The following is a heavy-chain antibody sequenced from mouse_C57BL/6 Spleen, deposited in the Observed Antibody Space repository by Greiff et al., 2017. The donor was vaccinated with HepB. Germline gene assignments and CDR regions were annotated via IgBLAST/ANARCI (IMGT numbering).Heavy chain of an antibody. Sequence: EVKVEESGGGLVQPGGSMKLSCVASGFTFSNYWMNWVRQSPEKGLEWVAQIRLKSDNYATHYAESVKGRFTISRDDSKSSVYLQLNNLRAEDTGIYYCTYYYGSPSIDYWGQGTSVTVSS. CDR3: TYYYGSPSIDY. V-gene: IGHV6-3*01. J-gene: IGHJ4*01. CDR2: IRLKSDNYAT. CDR1: GFTFSNYW. D-gene: IGHD1-1*01.